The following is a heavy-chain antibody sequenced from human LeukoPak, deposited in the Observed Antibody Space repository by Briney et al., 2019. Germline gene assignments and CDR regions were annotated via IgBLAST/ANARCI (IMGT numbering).Heavy chain of an antibody. Sequence: NHGESLKISCKGSGYSFTSYWIGWVRQMPGKGLEWMGIIYPGDSDTRYSPSFQGQVTISADKSISTAYLQWSSLKASDTAMYYCARPMVRDKNGYYYMDVWGKGTTVTVSS. CDR2: IYPGDSDT. CDR1: GYSFTSYW. CDR3: ARPMVRDKNGYYYMDV. D-gene: IGHD3-10*01. J-gene: IGHJ6*03. V-gene: IGHV5-51*01.